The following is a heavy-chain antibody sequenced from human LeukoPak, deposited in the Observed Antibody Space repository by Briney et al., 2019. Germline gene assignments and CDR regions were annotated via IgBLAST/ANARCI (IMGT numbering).Heavy chain of an antibody. Sequence: KPGGSLRLSRAASGFMLSSYSVNGVRQAPGKGLEWVSSISSRSSNLYYADSVKGRFTISRDNAKNSLYLQMNSLRAEDTALYHCARDGGVHGYNSYFDYWGQGTLVTVSS. D-gene: IGHD5-24*01. J-gene: IGHJ4*02. CDR3: ARDGGVHGYNSYFDY. CDR2: ISSRSSNL. V-gene: IGHV3-21*01. CDR1: GFMLSSYS.